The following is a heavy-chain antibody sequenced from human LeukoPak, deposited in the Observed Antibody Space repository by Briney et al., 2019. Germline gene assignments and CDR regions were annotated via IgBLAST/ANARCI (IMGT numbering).Heavy chain of an antibody. CDR1: GFTFSSYG. V-gene: IGHV3-30*18. CDR3: AKDWLTNYYDSSGYLTDRGYYFDY. CDR2: ISYDGSNK. D-gene: IGHD3-22*01. Sequence: PGRSLRLSCAASGFTFSSYGMHWVRQAPGKGLEWVAVISYDGSNKYYADSVKGRFTISRDNSKNTLYLQMNSLRAEDTAVYYCAKDWLTNYYDSSGYLTDRGYYFDYWGQGTLVTVSS. J-gene: IGHJ4*02.